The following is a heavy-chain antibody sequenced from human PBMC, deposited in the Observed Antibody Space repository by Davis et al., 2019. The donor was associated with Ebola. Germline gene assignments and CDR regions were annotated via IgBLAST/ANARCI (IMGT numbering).Heavy chain of an antibody. V-gene: IGHV5-51*01. CDR2: IYPGDSDT. CDR3: ATLRRTITGMDDGFDI. D-gene: IGHD1-20*01. CDR1: GYSFTKQW. Sequence: GESLKISCKGSGYSFTKQWIGWVRQMPGKGLEWMGIIYPGDSDTRYSPSFRGQVTISADKSSRTAYLQWSSLKASDTAMYYCATLRRTITGMDDGFDIWGQGTMVTVSS. J-gene: IGHJ3*02.